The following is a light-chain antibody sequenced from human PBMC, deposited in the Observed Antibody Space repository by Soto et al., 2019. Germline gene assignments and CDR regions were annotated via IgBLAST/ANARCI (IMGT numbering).Light chain of an antibody. CDR2: GNS. J-gene: IGLJ3*02. CDR3: QSYDSSLSGGV. V-gene: IGLV1-40*01. CDR1: SSNIGAGYD. Sequence: QSVLTQPPSVSGAPGQRVTISCTGSSSNIGAGYDVHWYQQLPGTAPKLLIYGNSNRPSGDPDRFSGSKSGTSASLAITGLQAEDEADYYCQSYDSSLSGGVFGGGTQLTVL.